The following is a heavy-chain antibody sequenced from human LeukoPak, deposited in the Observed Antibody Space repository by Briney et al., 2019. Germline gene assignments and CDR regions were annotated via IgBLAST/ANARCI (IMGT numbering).Heavy chain of an antibody. CDR3: ARTSGSYFPRPRYYFDY. CDR2: VSAYNGHT. CDR1: GGTFSSYA. V-gene: IGHV1-18*01. J-gene: IGHJ4*02. Sequence: ASVKVSCKASGGTFSSYAISWVRQAPGQGLEWMGWVSAYNGHTDYAQNLQGRVTMTTDTSTSTAYMELRSLRSDDTAVYYCARTSGSYFPRPRYYFDYWGQGTLVTVSS. D-gene: IGHD1-26*01.